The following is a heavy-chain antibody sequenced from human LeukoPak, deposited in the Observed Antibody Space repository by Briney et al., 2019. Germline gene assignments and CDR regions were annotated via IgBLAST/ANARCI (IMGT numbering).Heavy chain of an antibody. D-gene: IGHD3-9*01. CDR1: GGSISSSNW. CDR2: IYHSGST. Sequence: PSETLSLTCAVSGGSISSSNWWSWVRQPPGKGLEWIGEIYHSGSTNYNPSLKSRVTISVDKSKNQFSLKPSSVTAADTAVYYCARLNARGFDWLYYFDYWGQGTLVTVSS. CDR3: ARLNARGFDWLYYFDY. V-gene: IGHV4-4*02. J-gene: IGHJ4*02.